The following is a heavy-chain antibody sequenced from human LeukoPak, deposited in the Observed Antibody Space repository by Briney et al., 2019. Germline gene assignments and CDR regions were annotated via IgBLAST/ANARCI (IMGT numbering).Heavy chain of an antibody. Sequence: ASVKVSCKASGGTFSSYAISWVRQAPGQGLEWMGGIIPIFGTANYAQKFQGRVTITADKSTSTAYMELSSLRSEDTAVYYCARDSSSHRFHYYYYMDVWGKGTTVTVSS. J-gene: IGHJ6*03. CDR3: ARDSSSHRFHYYYYMDV. CDR2: IIPIFGTA. D-gene: IGHD6-6*01. V-gene: IGHV1-69*06. CDR1: GGTFSSYA.